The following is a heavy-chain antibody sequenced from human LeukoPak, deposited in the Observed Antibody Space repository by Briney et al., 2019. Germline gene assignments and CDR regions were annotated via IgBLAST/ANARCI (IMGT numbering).Heavy chain of an antibody. D-gene: IGHD5-18*01. V-gene: IGHV3-7*01. CDR3: AREGGYSYGYRYYFDY. CDR1: GFTFSSYW. Sequence: GGSLRLSCAASGFTFSSYWMSWVRQAPGKGLEWVANIKQDGSEKYYVDSVKGRFTISRDNAKNSLYLQMSSLRAEDTAVYYCAREGGYSYGYRYYFDYWGQGTLVTVSS. CDR2: IKQDGSEK. J-gene: IGHJ4*02.